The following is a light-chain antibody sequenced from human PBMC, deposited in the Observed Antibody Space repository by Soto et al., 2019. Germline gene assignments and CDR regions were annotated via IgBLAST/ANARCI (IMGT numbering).Light chain of an antibody. CDR1: QSVSSD. V-gene: IGKV3-15*01. Sequence: EIVMTQSPATLSVSPGERATLSCRASQSVSSDLAWYQQKPGQTPSLLIYAASTRATGIPARFSGSGSGTEFTLTISSLHSDDFAVYYCQQYRNWPRTFGQGTKVEI. J-gene: IGKJ1*01. CDR2: AAS. CDR3: QQYRNWPRT.